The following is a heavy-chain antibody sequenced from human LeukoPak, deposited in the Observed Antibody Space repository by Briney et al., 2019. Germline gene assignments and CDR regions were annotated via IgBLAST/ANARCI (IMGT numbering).Heavy chain of an antibody. Sequence: QAGGSLRLSCAASGFTFSSYSMNWVRQTPGQGLEWVSVIYSGGSTYYADSVQGRFTISRDNSKNTVYLQMNSLRAEDTAVYYCARGTQLLWFDYWGQGILVTVSS. CDR3: ARGTQLLWFDY. CDR1: GFTFSSYS. CDR2: IYSGGST. D-gene: IGHD3-10*01. J-gene: IGHJ4*02. V-gene: IGHV3-53*01.